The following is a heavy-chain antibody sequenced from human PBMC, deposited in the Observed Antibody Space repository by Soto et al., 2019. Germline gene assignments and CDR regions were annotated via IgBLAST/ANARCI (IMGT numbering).Heavy chain of an antibody. Sequence: PSETLSLTCTVSGGSISDDTYYWGWIRQPPGKGLEWIGSMYYSGTSSYNPSLRSRVSMSVDTSKKQLSLRLTSVTAADTAVYYCARLGGYYQAFNIWGPGALVTVSS. CDR2: MYYSGTS. CDR1: GGSISDDTYY. V-gene: IGHV4-39*01. D-gene: IGHD3-22*01. J-gene: IGHJ4*01. CDR3: ARLGGYYQAFNI.